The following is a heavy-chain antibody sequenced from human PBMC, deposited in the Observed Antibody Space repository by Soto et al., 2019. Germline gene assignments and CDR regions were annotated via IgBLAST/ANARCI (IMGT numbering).Heavy chain of an antibody. CDR3: ARHGYSSSWYYWFDP. J-gene: IGHJ5*02. Sequence: GGSLKISCKGSGYSFTSYWIGWVRQMPGKGLEWMGIIYPGDSDTRYSPSFQGQVTISADKSISTAYLQWSSLKASDPAMYYCARHGYSSSWYYWFDPWGQGTLVTVSS. CDR1: GYSFTSYW. D-gene: IGHD6-13*01. CDR2: IYPGDSDT. V-gene: IGHV5-51*01.